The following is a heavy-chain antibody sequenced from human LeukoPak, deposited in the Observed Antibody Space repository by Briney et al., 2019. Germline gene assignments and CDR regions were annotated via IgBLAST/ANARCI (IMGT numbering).Heavy chain of an antibody. CDR2: IYTSGGT. Sequence: SETLSLTCAVSGGSISSYYRSWVRQPAGKGLEWIGRIYTSGGTKYNPSLKSRVTMSVTTTKNQFSMMLRSVTGADTAVNYCARARGLRTSHYYYYMDVGGKGTTVTVS. D-gene: IGHD5-12*01. J-gene: IGHJ6*03. V-gene: IGHV4-59*10. CDR1: GGSISSYY. CDR3: ARARGLRTSHYYYYMDV.